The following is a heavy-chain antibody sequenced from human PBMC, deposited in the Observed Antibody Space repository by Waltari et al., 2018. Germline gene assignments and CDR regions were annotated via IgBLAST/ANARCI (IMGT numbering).Heavy chain of an antibody. CDR2: NTAYNCKT. J-gene: IGHJ4*02. Sequence: QVQLVQSGAEVKKPGASVKVSCKASGYTFTSYVISWVRQAHGQGLEGMGWNTAYNCKTYYEQTLQGRDTMTTDTSTNTAYMELRGLGSDDTAVYYCARDRAVVGINRQGPGDYWGQGTLVTVSS. CDR1: GYTFTSYV. V-gene: IGHV1-18*04. D-gene: IGHD3-22*01. CDR3: ARDRAVVGINRQGPGDY.